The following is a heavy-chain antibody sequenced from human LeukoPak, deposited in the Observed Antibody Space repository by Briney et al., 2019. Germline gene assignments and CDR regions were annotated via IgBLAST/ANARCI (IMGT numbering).Heavy chain of an antibody. D-gene: IGHD3-3*01. CDR2: INHSGST. Sequence: PSETLSLTCAVYGGSFSGYYWSWIRQPPGKGLEWIGEINHSGSTNYNPSLKSRVTISVDTSKNQFSLKLSSVTAADTAVYYCARAPYDFWSGYSLNWFDPWGQGTLVTVSS. CDR3: ARAPYDFWSGYSLNWFDP. J-gene: IGHJ5*02. CDR1: GGSFSGYY. V-gene: IGHV4-34*01.